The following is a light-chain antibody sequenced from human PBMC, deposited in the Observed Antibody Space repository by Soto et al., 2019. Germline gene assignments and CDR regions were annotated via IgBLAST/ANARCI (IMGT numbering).Light chain of an antibody. CDR1: QALSSSS. J-gene: IGKJ4*01. CDR2: GAS. Sequence: EILLTQSPGTLSLSPGESGTLSCRAGQALSSSSLAWYQQKPGQAPRLLIYGASTRASGIPDRFSGGGSGKGFTLPNKRPEPEDFALYYCHQYGSSPLTFGGGTKVEI. CDR3: HQYGSSPLT. V-gene: IGKV3-20*01.